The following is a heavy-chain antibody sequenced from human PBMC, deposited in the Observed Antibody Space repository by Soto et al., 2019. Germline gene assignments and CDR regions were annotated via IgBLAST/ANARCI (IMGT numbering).Heavy chain of an antibody. V-gene: IGHV3-30*18. CDR3: AKPTQRDIVVDNNWFDP. J-gene: IGHJ5*02. Sequence: PGGSLRLSCAASGFTFSSYGMHWVRQAPGKGLEWVAVISYDGSNKYYADSVKGRFTISRDNSKNSLYLQMNSLRAEDTVVYYCAKPTQRDIVVDNNWFDPWGQGTLVTVSS. CDR1: GFTFSSYG. CDR2: ISYDGSNK. D-gene: IGHD2-15*01.